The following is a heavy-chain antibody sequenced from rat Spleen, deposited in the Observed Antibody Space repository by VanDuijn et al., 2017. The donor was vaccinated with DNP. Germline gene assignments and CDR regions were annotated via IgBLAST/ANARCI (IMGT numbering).Heavy chain of an antibody. CDR1: GFSFSDYY. Sequence: EVQLVESGGGLVQPGRSLKLSCVASGFSFSDYYMAWVRQAPTKGLEWVAYISYVGDNTYYPDSVKGRFTISRDNAKNTLYLQMNSLRSEDTATYYCARGGLYYFDYWGQGVMVTVSS. CDR3: ARGGLYYFDY. V-gene: IGHV5-25*01. CDR2: ISYVGDNT. J-gene: IGHJ2*01. D-gene: IGHD4-6*01.